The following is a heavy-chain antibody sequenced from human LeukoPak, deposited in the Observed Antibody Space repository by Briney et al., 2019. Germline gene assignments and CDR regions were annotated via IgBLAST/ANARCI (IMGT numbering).Heavy chain of an antibody. CDR3: ARGLRNYYYGMDV. CDR2: IYYSGST. V-gene: IGHV4-59*01. CDR1: GGSISSYY. D-gene: IGHD3-16*01. J-gene: IGHJ6*02. Sequence: PSETLSLTGTVSGGSISSYYWSWIRQPPGKGLEWIGYIYYSGSTNYNPSLKSRVTISVDTSKNQFSLKLSSVTAADTAVYYCARGLRNYYYGMDVWGQGTTVTVSS.